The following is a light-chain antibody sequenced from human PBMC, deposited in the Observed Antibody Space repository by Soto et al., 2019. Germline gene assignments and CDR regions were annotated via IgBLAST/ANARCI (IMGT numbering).Light chain of an antibody. CDR1: SSEIGSYNL. CDR2: EVS. J-gene: IGLJ1*01. V-gene: IGLV2-23*02. CDR3: CSYAGSSTLWV. Sequence: QSVLTQPAPLSGSPGQSITISCTGTSSEIGSYNLVSWYQQHPGKAPKLMIYEVSKRPSGVSNRFSGSKSGNTASLTISGLQSEAEADYYCCSYAGSSTLWVFGTGTKVTVL.